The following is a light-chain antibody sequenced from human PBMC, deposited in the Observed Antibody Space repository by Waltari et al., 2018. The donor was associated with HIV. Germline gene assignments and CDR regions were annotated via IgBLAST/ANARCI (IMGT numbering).Light chain of an antibody. CDR2: AAS. J-gene: IGKJ4*01. CDR1: QGISHH. V-gene: IGKV1-27*01. Sequence: DIQMTQTPSPLSASVGDRVTIACRASQGISHHLACYQQKPGKVPKLLIYAASTLQSGVPSRFSGSGFGTDFTLTISSLQPEDVATYYCHKYNSAPLTFGGGTKVEIQ. CDR3: HKYNSAPLT.